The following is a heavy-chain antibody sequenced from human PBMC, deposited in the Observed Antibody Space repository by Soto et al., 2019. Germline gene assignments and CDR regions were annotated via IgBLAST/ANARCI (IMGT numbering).Heavy chain of an antibody. D-gene: IGHD6-19*01. CDR2: IYYSGST. CDR1: GGSISSYY. Sequence: KASETLSLTCTVSGGSISSYYWSWIRQPPGKGLEWIGYIYYSGSTNYNPSLKSRVTISVDTSKNQFSLKLSSVTAADTAVYYCARDPQSGWLDYWGQGTLVTVSS. CDR3: ARDPQSGWLDY. V-gene: IGHV4-59*01. J-gene: IGHJ4*02.